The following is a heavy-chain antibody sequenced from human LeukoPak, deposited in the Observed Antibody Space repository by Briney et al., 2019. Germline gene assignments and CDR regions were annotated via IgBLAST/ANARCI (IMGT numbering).Heavy chain of an antibody. CDR2: ISYDGSNK. J-gene: IGHJ4*02. V-gene: IGHV3-30-3*01. CDR3: ARESSGSSWGYFDC. Sequence: GRSLRLSCAASGFTFSSYAIHWVRQAPGKGLEWVAVISYDGSNKYYTDSVKGRFSISRDNSENTLYLQMNSLRAEDTATFYCARESSGSSWGYFDCWGQGTLVTVSS. CDR1: GFTFSSYA. D-gene: IGHD6-6*01.